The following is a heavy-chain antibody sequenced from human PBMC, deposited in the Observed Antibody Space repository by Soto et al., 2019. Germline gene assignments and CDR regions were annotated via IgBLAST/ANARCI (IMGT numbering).Heavy chain of an antibody. J-gene: IGHJ4*02. CDR1: CFTFALHG. V-gene: IGHV3-49*04. CDR3: SATEGATEPFLY. CDR2: VRNTIYGGPT. Sequence: PGGCLRVGRTASCFTFALHGLNWVRQCPGQGVGSVGFVRNTIYGGPTEYGASVKGRFTISRDDSNAIAYLQMNTLRSEDTARYYCSATEGATEPFLYGGQGSLVTVSS. D-gene: IGHD1-26*01.